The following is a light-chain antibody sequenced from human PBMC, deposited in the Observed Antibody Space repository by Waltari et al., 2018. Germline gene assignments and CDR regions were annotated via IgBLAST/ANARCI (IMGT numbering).Light chain of an antibody. CDR3: AAWDDSLNGHWV. Sequence: QSVLTQPPSASGTPGQRVTFSCSGTYSNIGNNVVNWYQQLPGKAPKPLIYRNDHRPAGVPDRFSGSKSGSSASLAICGLQSDDEADYYCAAWDDSLNGHWVFGGGTKVTVL. V-gene: IGLV1-44*01. CDR2: RND. CDR1: YSNIGNNV. J-gene: IGLJ3*02.